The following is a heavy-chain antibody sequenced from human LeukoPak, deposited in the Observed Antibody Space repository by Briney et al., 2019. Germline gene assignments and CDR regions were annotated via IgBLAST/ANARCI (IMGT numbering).Heavy chain of an antibody. V-gene: IGHV4-30-4*01. CDR1: GGSISSGDSY. CDR2: IYYSGNT. CDR3: ARVDDYGVRSDV. Sequence: SATLSLTCTVSGGSISSGDSYWSWIRQPPGKGLEWIGYIYYSGNTYYNPSLKSRVTISVDTSKNQFSLKLSSVTAADTAVYYCARVDDYGVRSDVWGQGTLVTVSS. D-gene: IGHD4-17*01. J-gene: IGHJ4*02.